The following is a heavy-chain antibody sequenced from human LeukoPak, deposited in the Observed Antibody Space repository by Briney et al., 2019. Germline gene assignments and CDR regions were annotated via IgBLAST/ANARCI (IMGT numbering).Heavy chain of an antibody. D-gene: IGHD6-19*01. Sequence: GASVKVSCKASGYTFTSYDINWVRQATGQGLEWMGWMNPNSGNTGYAQKFQGRVTMTRNTSISTAYMELSSLRSDDTAVYYCARWSGIAVAGDFDYWGQGTLVTVSS. CDR1: GYTFTSYD. CDR2: MNPNSGNT. V-gene: IGHV1-8*01. J-gene: IGHJ4*02. CDR3: ARWSGIAVAGDFDY.